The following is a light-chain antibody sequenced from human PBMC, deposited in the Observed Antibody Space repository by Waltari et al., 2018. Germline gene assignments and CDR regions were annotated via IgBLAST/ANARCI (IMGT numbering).Light chain of an antibody. CDR2: NVS. V-gene: IGKV2-30*01. CDR1: QSLVFVDGNTY. J-gene: IGKJ1*01. CDR3: VQGTGWPWT. Sequence: VLVQSPLSLPVSLGQQASISCRSNQSLVFVDGNTYLNWLHQRPGQSPRRLIYNVSNRESGVPDRFTGSGSGTGFTLKISRVAAEDVGVYYCVQGTGWPWTFGQGTKVEIK.